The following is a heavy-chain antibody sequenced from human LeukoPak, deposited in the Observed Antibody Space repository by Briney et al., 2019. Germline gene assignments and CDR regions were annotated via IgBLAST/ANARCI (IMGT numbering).Heavy chain of an antibody. CDR3: ARGGEPGHEQVPPVYFDY. D-gene: IGHD1-14*01. J-gene: IGHJ4*02. V-gene: IGHV3-30-3*01. Sequence: GGSLRLSCAASGFTFSSYAMHWVRQAPGKGLEWVAVISYDGSNKYYADSVKGRFTISRDNSKNTLYLQMNSLRAEDTAVYYCARGGEPGHEQVPPVYFDYWGQGTLVTVSS. CDR1: GFTFSSYA. CDR2: ISYDGSNK.